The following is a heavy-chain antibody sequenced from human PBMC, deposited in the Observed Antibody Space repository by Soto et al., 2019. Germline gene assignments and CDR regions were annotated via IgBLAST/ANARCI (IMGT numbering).Heavy chain of an antibody. CDR1: GGSFSGYY. Sequence: QVQLQQWGAGLLKPSETLSLTCAVYGGSFSGYYWSWIRQPPGEGLEWIGEINHSGSTNYNPSLKSRVTISVDTSKNQFSLKLSSVTAADTAVYYCASSRTTRFDYWGQGTLVTVSS. CDR3: ASSRTTRFDY. J-gene: IGHJ4*02. CDR2: INHSGST. V-gene: IGHV4-34*01. D-gene: IGHD1-7*01.